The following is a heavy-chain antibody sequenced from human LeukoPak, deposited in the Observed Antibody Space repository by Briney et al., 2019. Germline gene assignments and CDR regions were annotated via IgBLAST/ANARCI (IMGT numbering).Heavy chain of an antibody. J-gene: IGHJ6*03. CDR1: GGTFSSYA. V-gene: IGHV1-18*01. CDR2: ISAHNGNT. D-gene: IGHD2-2*01. CDR3: ARGLPTASYYYMAV. Sequence: ASVKVSCKASGGTFSSYAISWVRQAPGQGLEWMGWISAHNGNTNYAQKLQGRVTMTTDTSTSTAYMELSRLRSDDTAVYYCARGLPTASYYYMAVWGKGTTVTVSS.